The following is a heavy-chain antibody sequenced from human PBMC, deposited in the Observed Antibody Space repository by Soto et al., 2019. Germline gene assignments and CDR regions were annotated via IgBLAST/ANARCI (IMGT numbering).Heavy chain of an antibody. CDR2: IIPIFGTA. CDR3: ASGDYDSSSPCDP. J-gene: IGHJ5*02. CDR1: GGTFSSYA. Sequence: QVQLVQSGAEVKKPGSSVKVSCKASGGTFSSYAITWVRQAPGQGLVWMGGIIPIFGTANYEQKFQGRVTITADKSTGTAYMELSSLSSEDTAVYYCASGDYDSSSPCDPWGQGTLVTVAS. V-gene: IGHV1-69*06. D-gene: IGHD3-22*01.